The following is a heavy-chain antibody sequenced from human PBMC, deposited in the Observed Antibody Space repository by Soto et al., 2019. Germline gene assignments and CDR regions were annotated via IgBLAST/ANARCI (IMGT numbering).Heavy chain of an antibody. J-gene: IGHJ6*02. CDR3: ARGIQIYGMDV. V-gene: IGHV3-33*01. CDR1: GFTFSSYG. CDR2: IWYDGSNK. D-gene: IGHD5-18*01. Sequence: SLRLSCAASGFTFSSYGMHWVRQAPGKGLEWVAVIWYDGSNKYYADSVKGRFTISRDNSKNTLYLQMNSLRAEDTAVYYCARGIQIYGMDVWGQGTTVTVSS.